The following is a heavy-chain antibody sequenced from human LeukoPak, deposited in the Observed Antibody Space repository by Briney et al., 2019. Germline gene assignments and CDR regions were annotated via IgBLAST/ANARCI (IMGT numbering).Heavy chain of an antibody. J-gene: IGHJ5*02. D-gene: IGHD3-22*01. CDR2: ISSSSSTI. Sequence: PSGGSLRLSCAASGFTFSSYSMNWVRQAPGKGLEWVSYISSSSSTIYYADSVKGRFTISRDNAKNSLYLQMNSLRTEDTAVYYCARGLTTSWYYYDSSGYYDDWLDPWGQGTLVTASS. V-gene: IGHV3-48*04. CDR3: ARGLTTSWYYYDSSGYYDDWLDP. CDR1: GFTFSSYS.